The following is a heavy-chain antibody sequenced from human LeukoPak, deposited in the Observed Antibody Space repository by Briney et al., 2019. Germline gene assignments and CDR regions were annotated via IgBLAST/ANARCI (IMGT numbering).Heavy chain of an antibody. D-gene: IGHD6-19*01. CDR3: AKVTWSSSGSDY. V-gene: IGHV3-23*01. CDR2: INKSGGGT. Sequence: GGSLRLSCAASGFTFSSYDMSWVRQAPGKGLEWVSGINKSGGGTYYADSVKGRFTMSRDNSKNTLFLQMNSLRAEDTAVYYCAKVTWSSSGSDYWGQGTLVTASS. J-gene: IGHJ4*02. CDR1: GFTFSSYD.